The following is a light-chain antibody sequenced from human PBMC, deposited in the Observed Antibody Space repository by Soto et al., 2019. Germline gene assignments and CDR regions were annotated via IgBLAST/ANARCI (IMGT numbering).Light chain of an antibody. CDR3: LLAAQSPLT. J-gene: IGKJ5*01. Sequence: DIVLTQSPLSLPVTPGEPASISCRSSQSLLQSNGNNHVDWYLQRPGQSPQLLLYLASSRASGVPGRFSGSGSGTEFSLEISRVEAEDVGVYYCLLAAQSPLTFGQGTRLEIK. V-gene: IGKV2-28*01. CDR2: LAS. CDR1: QSLLQSNGNNH.